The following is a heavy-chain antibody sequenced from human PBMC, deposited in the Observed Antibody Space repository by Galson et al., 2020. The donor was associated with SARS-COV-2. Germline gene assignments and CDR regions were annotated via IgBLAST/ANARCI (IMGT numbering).Heavy chain of an antibody. CDR2: ISSRGSTI. J-gene: IGHJ4*02. CDR1: GFTFSDYY. V-gene: IGHV3-11*01. Sequence: KLGESLKISCAASGFTFSDYYMSWIRQAPGKGLEWVSYISSRGSTIYYADSVKGRFTISRDNARNSLYLQMNSLRAEDTAVYYCARYCSGGSGMVGSFEYWGQGTMVTGSS. D-gene: IGHD2-15*01. CDR3: ARYCSGGSGMVGSFEY.